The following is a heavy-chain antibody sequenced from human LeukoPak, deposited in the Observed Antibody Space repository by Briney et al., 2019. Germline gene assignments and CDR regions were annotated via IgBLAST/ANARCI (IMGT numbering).Heavy chain of an antibody. J-gene: IGHJ4*02. CDR3: ARDGGSYYRVLDY. D-gene: IGHD1-26*01. CDR2: ISGSGGST. Sequence: PGRSLRLSCAASGFTFSSYAMSWVRQAPGKGLEWVSTISGSGGSTYYADSVKGRFTISRDNSKNTLYLQMNSLRAEDTAVYYCARDGGSYYRVLDYWGQGTLVTVPS. V-gene: IGHV3-23*01. CDR1: GFTFSSYA.